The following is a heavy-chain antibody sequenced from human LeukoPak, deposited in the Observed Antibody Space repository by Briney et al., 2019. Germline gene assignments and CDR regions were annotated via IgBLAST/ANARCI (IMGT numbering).Heavy chain of an antibody. J-gene: IGHJ3*02. CDR2: IYYSGST. Sequence: PSETLSLTCTVSGGSISGFHWSWIRRPPGKGLEWIGSIYYSGSTNYNPSLKSRVTISVDTSRDQFSLKLSSVTAADTAVYYCARNPYYYDSSGLFDIWGQGTMVTVSS. CDR3: ARNPYYYDSSGLFDI. D-gene: IGHD3-22*01. V-gene: IGHV4-59*01. CDR1: GGSISGFH.